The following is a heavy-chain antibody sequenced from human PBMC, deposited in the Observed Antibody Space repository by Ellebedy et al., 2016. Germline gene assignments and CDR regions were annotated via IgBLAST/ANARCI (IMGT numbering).Heavy chain of an antibody. Sequence: ASVKVSXKASGYTFTSYGISWVRQAPGQGLEWMGWISAYNGNTNYAQKLQGRVTITADKSTSTAYMELSSLRSEDTAVYYCASLAVAAQRDPDAFDIWGQGTMVTVSS. J-gene: IGHJ3*02. CDR1: GYTFTSYG. V-gene: IGHV1-18*01. D-gene: IGHD6-19*01. CDR3: ASLAVAAQRDPDAFDI. CDR2: ISAYNGNT.